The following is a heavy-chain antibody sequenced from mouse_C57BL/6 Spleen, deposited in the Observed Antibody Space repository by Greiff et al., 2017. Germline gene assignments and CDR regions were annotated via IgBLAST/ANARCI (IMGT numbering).Heavy chain of an antibody. D-gene: IGHD2-1*01. CDR3: AREEVNGNYAFDY. J-gene: IGHJ2*01. Sequence: VQLQQSGPVLVKPGASVKMSCKASGYTFTDYYMNWVKQSHGKSLEWIGVINPYNGGTSYNQKFKGKATLTVDKPSSTDYMELNSLTSEDSAVYYCAREEVNGNYAFDYWGQGTTLTVSS. CDR1: GYTFTDYY. CDR2: INPYNGGT. V-gene: IGHV1-19*01.